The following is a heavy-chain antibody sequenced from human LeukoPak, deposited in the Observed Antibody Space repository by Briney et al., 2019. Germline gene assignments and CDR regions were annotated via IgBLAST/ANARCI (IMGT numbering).Heavy chain of an antibody. J-gene: IGHJ4*02. D-gene: IGHD2-2*02. CDR2: FYPGDSDT. CDR1: GYTFINYW. CDR3: ARSISPVDY. V-gene: IGHV5-51*01. Sequence: GESLKISCKGSGYTFINYWIAWVRQMPGKGLEWMGIFYPGDSDTRYSPSFQGQVTISADKSISTAYLQWSSLKASDTAIYYCARSISPVDYWGQGTLVTVSS.